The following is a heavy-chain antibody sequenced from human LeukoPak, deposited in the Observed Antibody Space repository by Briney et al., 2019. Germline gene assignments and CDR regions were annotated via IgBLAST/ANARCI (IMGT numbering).Heavy chain of an antibody. CDR2: IYYSGST. Sequence: SETLSLTCTVSGASISRSSHYWGWIRQPPGKGLEWIGYIYYSGSTNYNPSLKSRVTISVDTSKNQFSLKLSSVTAADTAVYYCARQTGSGLFSLPGGQGTLVTVSS. V-gene: IGHV4-61*05. D-gene: IGHD3-10*01. CDR1: GASISRSSHY. CDR3: ARQTGSGLFSLP. J-gene: IGHJ4*02.